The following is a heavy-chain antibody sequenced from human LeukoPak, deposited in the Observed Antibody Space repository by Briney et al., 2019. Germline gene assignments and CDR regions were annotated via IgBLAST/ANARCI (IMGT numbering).Heavy chain of an antibody. CDR1: GFTFSSYE. CDR2: ISSSGSNI. D-gene: IGHD3-22*01. V-gene: IGHV3-48*03. CDR3: ATQRGTDYYDSSGYFDAFDI. Sequence: PGGSLRLSCAASGFTFSSYEMNWVRQAPGKGLEWVSYISSSGSNIYYADSVKGRFTISRDNAKNSLYLQMNSLRAEDTAVYYCATQRGTDYYDSSGYFDAFDIWGQGTMVTVSS. J-gene: IGHJ3*02.